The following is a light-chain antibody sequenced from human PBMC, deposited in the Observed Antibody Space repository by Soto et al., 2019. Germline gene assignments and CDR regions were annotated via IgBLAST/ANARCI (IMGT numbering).Light chain of an antibody. V-gene: IGKV1-39*01. CDR1: ESISSY. CDR3: QQSYHSFT. J-gene: IGKJ3*01. CDR2: ETS. Sequence: IQMTQSPSSLSASVGDRVTITCRASESISSYLNWYQQKPGKAPKLLIYETSNLHRGVPSRFSAGLSGTNFTLTVSSLQPDDFATYYCQQSYHSFTFGPGTKVDIK.